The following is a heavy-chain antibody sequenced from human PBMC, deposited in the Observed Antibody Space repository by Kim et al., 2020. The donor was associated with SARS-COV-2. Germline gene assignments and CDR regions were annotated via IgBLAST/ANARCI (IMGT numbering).Heavy chain of an antibody. V-gene: IGHV4-34*01. Sequence: SETLSLTCAVYGGSFSGYYWSWIRQPPGKGLEWIGEINHSGSTNYNPSLKSRVTISVDTSKNQFSLKLSSVTAADTAVYYCAIQGQVAAAGPLWYYGMDVWGQGTTVTVSS. J-gene: IGHJ6*02. CDR1: GGSFSGYY. CDR3: AIQGQVAAAGPLWYYGMDV. CDR2: INHSGST. D-gene: IGHD6-13*01.